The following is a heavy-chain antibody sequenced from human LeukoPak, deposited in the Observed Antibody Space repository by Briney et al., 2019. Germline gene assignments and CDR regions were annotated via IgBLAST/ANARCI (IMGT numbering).Heavy chain of an antibody. CDR3: AREGWSYGNLYYFDY. CDR1: GGSISSSSYY. CDR2: IYYSGST. D-gene: IGHD5-18*01. J-gene: IGHJ4*02. V-gene: IGHV4-39*02. Sequence: SETLSLTCTASGGSISSSSYYWGWIRQPPGKGLEWIGSIYYSGSTYYNPSLKSRVTISVDTSKNQFSLKLSSVTAADTAVYYCAREGWSYGNLYYFDYRGQGTLVTVSS.